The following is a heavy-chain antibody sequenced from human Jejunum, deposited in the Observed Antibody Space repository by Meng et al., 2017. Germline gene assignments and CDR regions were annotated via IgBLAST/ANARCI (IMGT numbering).Heavy chain of an antibody. CDR1: GGSVSSGFYY. CDR3: ARDSETYPTYFDY. CDR2: ISDSGTT. V-gene: IGHV4-61*03. Sequence: AQLQESGPGLVRPSETLSLTCTVSGGSVSSGFYYWSWIRQPPGKGLEWIGYISDSGTTNYNPSLKSRVTMSVDTSKNHFSLKLTSVTAADTAVYFCARDSETYPTYFDYWGQGTLVTVSS. D-gene: IGHD5-24*01. J-gene: IGHJ4*02.